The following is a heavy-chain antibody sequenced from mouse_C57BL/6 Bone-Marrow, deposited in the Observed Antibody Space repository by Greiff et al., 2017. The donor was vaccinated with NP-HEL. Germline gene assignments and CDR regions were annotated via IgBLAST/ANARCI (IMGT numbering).Heavy chain of an antibody. CDR1: GFNFSDYG. CDR2: ISSGSSTI. D-gene: IGHD2-3*01. V-gene: IGHV5-17*01. Sequence: EVKLVESGGGLVKPGGSLKLSCAASGFNFSDYGMHWVRQAPEKGLEWVAYISSGSSTINYADTVKGRFTISTDTAKNTLFLQMTSLRSEDTAMYYCARGDDGYLYYFDYWGQGTTLTVSS. J-gene: IGHJ2*01. CDR3: ARGDDGYLYYFDY.